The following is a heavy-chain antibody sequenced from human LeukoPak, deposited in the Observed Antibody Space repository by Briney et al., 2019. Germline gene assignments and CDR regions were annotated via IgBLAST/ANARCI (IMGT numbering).Heavy chain of an antibody. CDR3: AKHGIAAVGTMGTFFDY. CDR2: INPSGGST. CDR1: GYTFTSYY. J-gene: IGHJ4*02. Sequence: ASVKVSCKASGYTFTSYYMHWVRQAPGQGLEWMGIINPSGGSTSYAQKFQGRVTMTRDTSTSTVYMELSSLRSEDTAVYYCAKHGIAAVGTMGTFFDYWGQGTLVTVSS. D-gene: IGHD6-13*01. V-gene: IGHV1-46*01.